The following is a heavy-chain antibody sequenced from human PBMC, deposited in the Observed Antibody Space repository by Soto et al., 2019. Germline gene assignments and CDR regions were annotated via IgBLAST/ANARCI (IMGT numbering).Heavy chain of an antibody. Sequence: GGSLRLSCAASGFTFSSYSMNWVRQAPGKGLEWVSYIDSRSSTIYYADSVKGRFTISRDNAKNSLYLQMSSLRAEDTALYYCARPEYSGSYRPAGYFYFASWGHGTRVTVSS. CDR3: ARPEYSGSYRPAGYFYFAS. J-gene: IGHJ4*01. V-gene: IGHV3-48*01. CDR1: GFTFSSYS. D-gene: IGHD6-13*01. CDR2: IDSRSSTI.